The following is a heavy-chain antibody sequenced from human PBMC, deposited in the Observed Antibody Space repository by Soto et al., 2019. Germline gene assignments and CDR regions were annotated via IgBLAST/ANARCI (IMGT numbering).Heavy chain of an antibody. CDR2: IWFVGSNK. CDR3: ASTYGGDAFDI. D-gene: IGHD4-17*01. Sequence: GGSLRLSCTASGFTFSSYSMNWVRQAPGKGLEWVAVIWFVGSNKYYADSVKGRFTISRDNSKNTLYLQMNSLRAEDTAVYYCASTYGGDAFDIWGQGTMVTVSS. CDR1: GFTFSSYS. V-gene: IGHV3-33*08. J-gene: IGHJ3*02.